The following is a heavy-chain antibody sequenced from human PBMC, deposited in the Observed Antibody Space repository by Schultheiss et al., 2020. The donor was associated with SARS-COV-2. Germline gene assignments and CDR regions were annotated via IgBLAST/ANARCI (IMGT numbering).Heavy chain of an antibody. CDR1: GYTFTSYD. D-gene: IGHD4-23*01. CDR3: ARAPMGKAEYFQH. Sequence: ASVKVSCKASGYTFTSYDINWVRQATGQGLEWMGWMNPNSGNTGYAQKFQGRVTMTRNTSISTAYMELRSLRSDDTAVYYCARAPMGKAEYFQHWGQGTLVTVSS. CDR2: MNPNSGNT. J-gene: IGHJ1*01. V-gene: IGHV1-8*01.